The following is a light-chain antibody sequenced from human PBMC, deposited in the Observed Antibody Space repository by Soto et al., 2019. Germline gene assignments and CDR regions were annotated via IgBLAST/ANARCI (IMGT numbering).Light chain of an antibody. J-gene: IGKJ2*01. Sequence: DVVMTQSPLSLPVTLGQSASISCRSSQGLVHSYGDTYLRWFQQRTGQPPRRLIYKVSYRDSGVPDRFSGRGSGTDFTLKINRVEAEDVGMYYCMQSTHWPPGTFGQGTKLEIK. CDR3: MQSTHWPPGT. CDR2: KVS. CDR1: QGLVHSYGDTY. V-gene: IGKV2-30*02.